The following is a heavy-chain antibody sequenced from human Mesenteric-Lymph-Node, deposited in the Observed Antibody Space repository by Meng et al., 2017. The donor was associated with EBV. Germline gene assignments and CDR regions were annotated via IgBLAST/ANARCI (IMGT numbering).Heavy chain of an antibody. CDR1: GGSVSSGSYY. D-gene: IGHD1-20*01. J-gene: IGHJ4*02. CDR2: IYRTGST. Sequence: QVKLQEAGPGRVNPSDTLSLTCSVSGGSVSSGSYYWSWIRQPPGKGLELIGYIYRTGSTDYNPSLNSRVSISIDTSKNQFSLRLTSVTAADTAVYYCARDSGITVTNSFDYWGQGALVTVSS. V-gene: IGHV4-61*01. CDR3: ARDSGITVTNSFDY.